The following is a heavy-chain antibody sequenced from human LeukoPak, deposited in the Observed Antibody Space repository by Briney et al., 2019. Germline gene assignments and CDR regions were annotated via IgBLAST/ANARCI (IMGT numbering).Heavy chain of an antibody. Sequence: PSETLSLTCAVYGGSFSGYYWSWIRQPPGKGLEWIGEINHSGSTNYNPSLKSRVTISVDTSKNQFSLKLSSVTAADTAVYYCACSNMTTVTENHAFDIWGQGTMVTVSS. D-gene: IGHD4-17*01. V-gene: IGHV4-34*01. CDR1: GGSFSGYY. J-gene: IGHJ3*02. CDR3: ACSNMTTVTENHAFDI. CDR2: INHSGST.